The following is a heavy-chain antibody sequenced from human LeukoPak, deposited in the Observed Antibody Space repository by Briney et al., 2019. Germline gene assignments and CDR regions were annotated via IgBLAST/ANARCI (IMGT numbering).Heavy chain of an antibody. D-gene: IGHD3-10*01. CDR2: IYYSGST. CDR1: GGSISSYY. V-gene: IGHV4-59*01. Sequence: SETLSLTCTVSGGSISSYYWSWIRQPPGKGLEWIGYIYYSGSTNYNPSLKSRVTISVDTSKNQFSLKLSSVTAADTAVYYCARESGSGSYYPDYWGQGTLVTVSS. J-gene: IGHJ4*02. CDR3: ARESGSGSYYPDY.